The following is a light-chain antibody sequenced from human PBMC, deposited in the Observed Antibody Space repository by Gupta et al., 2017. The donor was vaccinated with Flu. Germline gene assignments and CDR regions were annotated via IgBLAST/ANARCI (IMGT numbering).Light chain of an antibody. Sequence: QSALPPPASVSWSPGQSITISCTGTSSDVGGYNYVSWYQQHPGKAPKLMIYEVSNRPSGVSNRFSGSKSGNTASLTISGLQAEDEADYYCSSYTSSSTVVFGGGTKLTVL. CDR2: EVS. J-gene: IGLJ2*01. CDR1: SSDVGGYNY. V-gene: IGLV2-14*01. CDR3: SSYTSSSTVV.